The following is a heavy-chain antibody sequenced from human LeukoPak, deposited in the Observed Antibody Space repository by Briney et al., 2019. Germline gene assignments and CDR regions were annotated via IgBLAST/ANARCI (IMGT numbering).Heavy chain of an antibody. Sequence: SETLSLTCTVSGGSVSSGSYYWSWIRQPPGKGLEWIGYIYYSGSTNYNPSLKSRVTISVDTSKNQFSLKLSSVTAADTAVYYCAGTMVRGVIIWFDPWGQGTLVTVSS. CDR1: GGSVSSGSYY. D-gene: IGHD3-10*01. J-gene: IGHJ5*02. CDR3: AGTMVRGVIIWFDP. V-gene: IGHV4-61*01. CDR2: IYYSGST.